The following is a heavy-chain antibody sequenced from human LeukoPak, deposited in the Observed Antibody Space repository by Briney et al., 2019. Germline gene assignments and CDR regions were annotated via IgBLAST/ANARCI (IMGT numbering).Heavy chain of an antibody. J-gene: IGHJ4*02. CDR1: GYTFTRYD. CDR2: MNPNSGST. CDR3: ARGRSTGYPYYLEQ. D-gene: IGHD5-12*01. Sequence: ASVKVSCKASGYTFTRYDINSVRQATGQGLEWMGWMNPNSGSTGYAQKFQGRVTINRNTSISTAYMELSGLRSEDTAVYYCARGRSTGYPYYLEQWGQGTLVTVSS. V-gene: IGHV1-8*03.